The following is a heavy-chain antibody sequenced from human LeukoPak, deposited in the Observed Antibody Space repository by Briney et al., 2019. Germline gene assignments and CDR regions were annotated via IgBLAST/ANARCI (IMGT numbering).Heavy chain of an antibody. V-gene: IGHV4-34*01. Sequence: PSETLSLTCAVYGGSFSGYYWSWIRQPPGKGLEWTGEINHSGSTNYNPSLKSRVTISVDTSKNQFSLKLSSVTAADTAVYYCARGIRPSRGDYYYYMDVWGKGTTVTVSS. D-gene: IGHD3-10*01. J-gene: IGHJ6*03. CDR3: ARGIRPSRGDYYYYMDV. CDR1: GGSFSGYY. CDR2: INHSGST.